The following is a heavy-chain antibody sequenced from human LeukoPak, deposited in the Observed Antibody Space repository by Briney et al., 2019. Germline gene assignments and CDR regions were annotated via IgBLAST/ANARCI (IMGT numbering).Heavy chain of an antibody. V-gene: IGHV5-51*01. Sequence: PGESLKISCKGSGYSFTSYWIGWVRQMPGKGLEWMGIIYPGDSDTGYSPSFQGQVTISADKSISTAYLQWSSLKASDTAMYYCARSSYGYEPYYYYYYGMDVWGQGTTVTVSS. CDR3: ARSSYGYEPYYYYYYGMDV. CDR2: IYPGDSDT. J-gene: IGHJ6*02. D-gene: IGHD5-18*01. CDR1: GYSFTSYW.